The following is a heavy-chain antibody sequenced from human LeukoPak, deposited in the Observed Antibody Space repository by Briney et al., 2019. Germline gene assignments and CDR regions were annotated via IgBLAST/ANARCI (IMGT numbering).Heavy chain of an antibody. D-gene: IGHD5-24*01. J-gene: IGHJ5*02. V-gene: IGHV7-4-1*02. Sequence: ASVKVSCKASGYTFTSYAMNWVRQAPGQGLEWMGWINTNTGNPTYAQGFTGRFVFSLDTSVSTAYLQISSLKAEDTAVYYCARARSYRHQLNALSYWFDPWGQGTLVTVSS. CDR1: GYTFTSYA. CDR2: INTNTGNP. CDR3: ARARSYRHQLNALSYWFDP.